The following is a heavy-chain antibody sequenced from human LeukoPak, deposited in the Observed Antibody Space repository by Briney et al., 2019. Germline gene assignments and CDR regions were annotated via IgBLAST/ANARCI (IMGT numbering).Heavy chain of an antibody. J-gene: IGHJ4*02. Sequence: GGSLRLSCAASGFTFSSYGMHWVRQAPGKGLEWVAVIWYDGSNKYYADSVKGRFTISRDNSKNTLYLQMNSLRAEDTAIYYCAKVPKAYSNSWYIDYWGQGTLVTVSS. D-gene: IGHD6-13*01. CDR2: IWYDGSNK. V-gene: IGHV3-33*06. CDR1: GFTFSSYG. CDR3: AKVPKAYSNSWYIDY.